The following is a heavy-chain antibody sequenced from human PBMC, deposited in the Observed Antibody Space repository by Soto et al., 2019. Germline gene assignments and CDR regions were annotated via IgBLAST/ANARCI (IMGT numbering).Heavy chain of an antibody. CDR2: IYYSGST. D-gene: IGHD3-22*01. V-gene: IGHV4-31*03. CDR3: SRVTIDSKGPVYFYY. J-gene: IGHJ4*02. Sequence: QVQLQESGPGLVKPSQTLSLTCTVSGGSISSGGYSWSWIRQHPGKGLEWFGYIYYSGSTYYNPSLKNGITIEVDTSKNQCSRKLSSMTAAHTAVYYWSRVTIDSKGPVYFYYLGQGTLVTVSS. CDR1: GGSISSGGYS.